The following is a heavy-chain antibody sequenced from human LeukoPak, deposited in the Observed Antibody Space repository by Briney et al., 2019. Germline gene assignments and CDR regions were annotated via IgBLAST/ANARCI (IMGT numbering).Heavy chain of an antibody. D-gene: IGHD2-2*01. CDR2: INHSGST. Sequence: SETLSLTCAVYGGSFSGYYWSWLRQPPGKGLEWIGEINHSGSTNYNPSLKSRLTISVDTSKNQFSLKLSSVTAADTAVYYCARAYSGIVVVPAARTRWDYWGQGTLVTVSS. V-gene: IGHV4-34*01. J-gene: IGHJ4*02. CDR3: ARAYSGIVVVPAARTRWDY. CDR1: GGSFSGYY.